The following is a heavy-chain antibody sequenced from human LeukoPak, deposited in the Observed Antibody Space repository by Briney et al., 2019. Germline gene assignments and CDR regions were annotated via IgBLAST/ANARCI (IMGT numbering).Heavy chain of an antibody. J-gene: IGHJ4*02. Sequence: GGSLRLSCAASGFTFDDYGMSWVRQAPGKGLEWVAVISYDGSNKYYADSVKGRFTISRDNSKNTLYLQMTSLRAEDTAVYYCAKDEVAPLDYWGQGTLVTVSS. CDR2: ISYDGSNK. CDR1: GFTFDDYG. V-gene: IGHV3-30*18. D-gene: IGHD2-15*01. CDR3: AKDEVAPLDY.